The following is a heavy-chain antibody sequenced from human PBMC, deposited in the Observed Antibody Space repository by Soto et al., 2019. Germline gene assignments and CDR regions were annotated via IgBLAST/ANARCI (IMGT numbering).Heavy chain of an antibody. V-gene: IGHV5-51*01. CDR2: IYPGDSDT. CDR1: GYSVTSYW. D-gene: IGHD3-22*01. CDR3: ARYQSGYASTDDAFDI. J-gene: IGHJ3*02. Sequence: GESLKISCKGSGYSVTSYWIGWVRQMPGKGLEWMGIIYPGDSDTRYGPSFQGQVTISADKSISTAYLQWSSLKASDTAMYYCARYQSGYASTDDAFDIWGQGTMVTVSS.